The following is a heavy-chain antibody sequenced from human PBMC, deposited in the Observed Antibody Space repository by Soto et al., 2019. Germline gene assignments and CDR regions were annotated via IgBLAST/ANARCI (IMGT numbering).Heavy chain of an antibody. V-gene: IGHV1-18*01. D-gene: IGHD6-19*01. CDR2: ISAYNGNT. CDR3: ARERYSSGWYGAFDI. J-gene: IGHJ3*02. CDR1: GYTFTSYG. Sequence: ASVKVSCKASGYTFTSYGISWVRQAPGQGLEWMGWISAYNGNTNYAQKLQGRVTMTTDTSTSTAYMELRSLRFDDTAVYYCARERYSSGWYGAFDIWGQGTMVTVSS.